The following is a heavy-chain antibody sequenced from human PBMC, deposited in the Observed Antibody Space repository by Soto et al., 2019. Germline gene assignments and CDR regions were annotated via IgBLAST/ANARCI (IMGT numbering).Heavy chain of an antibody. CDR2: IYYSGST. V-gene: IGHV4-31*03. CDR1: GGSISSGGYY. J-gene: IGHJ5*02. CDR3: ALGVWGSSRYPPLNWFDP. D-gene: IGHD3-16*02. Sequence: SETLSLTCTVSGGSISSGGYYWSWIRQHPGKGLEWIGYIYYSGSTYYNPSLKSRVTISVDTSKNQFSLKLSSVTAADTAVYNCALGVWGSSRYPPLNWFDPWGQGTLVT.